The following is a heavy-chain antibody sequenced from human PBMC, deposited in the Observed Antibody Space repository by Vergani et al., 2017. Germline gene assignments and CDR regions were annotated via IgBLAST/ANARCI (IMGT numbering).Heavy chain of an antibody. CDR3: ARSISGGSYDY. J-gene: IGHJ4*02. CDR1: GFTFSSYA. V-gene: IGHV3-23*04. D-gene: IGHD2-15*01. CDR2: MSAGSGLGT. Sequence: VQLVESGGGLVKPGGSLRLSCAASGFTFSSYAMSWVRQAPGKGLEWVSGMSAGSGLGTYYADSVKGRFTISRDNSRNTLYLHMNSLSAEDTAVYYCARSISGGSYDYWGRGTLVTVSS.